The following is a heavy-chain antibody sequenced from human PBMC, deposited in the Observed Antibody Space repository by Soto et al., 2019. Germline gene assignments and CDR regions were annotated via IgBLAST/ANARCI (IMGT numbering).Heavy chain of an antibody. V-gene: IGHV3-21*01. CDR3: ARDLSNPGGIWGSSDY. CDR2: ISGTSTYI. Sequence: EVLLVESGGGLVKPGGSLRLSCAASGFTFSDYSMNWVRQAPGKGLEWVSSISGTSTYIYYADSVRGRITISRDNAENSLYLQMNGLRAEDTAVYYCARDLSNPGGIWGSSDYWGQGTLVTVSS. D-gene: IGHD3-16*01. CDR1: GFTFSDYS. J-gene: IGHJ4*02.